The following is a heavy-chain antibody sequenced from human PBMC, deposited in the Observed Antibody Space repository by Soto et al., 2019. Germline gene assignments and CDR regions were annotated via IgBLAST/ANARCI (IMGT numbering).Heavy chain of an antibody. V-gene: IGHV1-46*03. CDR2: INPSGGST. J-gene: IGHJ3*02. Sequence: GASVKVSCKASGYTFTSYYMRRVRQAPGQGFEWMAVINPSGGSTSYAQKFQGRVTMTRDTSTSTIYMELSSLRSEDTAVYYCARVDNDAFDIWGQGTMVTVSS. CDR3: ARVDNDAFDI. CDR1: GYTFTSYY.